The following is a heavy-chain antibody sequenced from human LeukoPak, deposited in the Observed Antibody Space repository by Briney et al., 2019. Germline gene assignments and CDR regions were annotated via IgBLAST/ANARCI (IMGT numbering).Heavy chain of an antibody. Sequence: PSETLSLTCTVSGDSIGSNYWSWIRQPPGKGLEWIGYIYYGGITNYNPSLKSRVTISLDTSKNQFSLRLTSATAADTAIYYCARPSPEYYYGMDVWGQGTTVTVSS. CDR3: ARPSPEYYYGMDV. D-gene: IGHD1-14*01. V-gene: IGHV4-59*01. CDR1: GDSIGSNY. CDR2: IYYGGIT. J-gene: IGHJ6*02.